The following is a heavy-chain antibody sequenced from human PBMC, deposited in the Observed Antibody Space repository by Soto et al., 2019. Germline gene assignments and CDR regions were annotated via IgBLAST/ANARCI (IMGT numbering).Heavy chain of an antibody. CDR3: VNRFDP. Sequence: ASVKVSCKASGFTFTSSAVQWVRQARGQRLEWIGWIGVGSGNRHYAQKFQERVTITRDMSTNTAYMELSSLRSEHLTGTTRVNRFDPWGQGTLVTVSS. CDR1: GFTFTSSA. CDR2: IGVGSGNR. D-gene: IGHD1-7*01. V-gene: IGHV1-58*01. J-gene: IGHJ5*02.